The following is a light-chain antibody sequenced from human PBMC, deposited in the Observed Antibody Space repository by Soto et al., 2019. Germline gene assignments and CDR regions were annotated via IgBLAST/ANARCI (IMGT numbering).Light chain of an antibody. J-gene: IGKJ1*01. CDR3: MQLLQTPWT. CDR2: LAS. Sequence: DIVLTQSPLSRPVTPGEPASIPCRSSQSLLQRDGNNHLDWYLQKPGQSPQLLISLASNRASGVPERFSGGGTGTDFTLKISRVEAEDVGIYYCMQLLQTPWTFGQGTKVDIK. V-gene: IGKV2-28*01. CDR1: QSLLQRDGNNH.